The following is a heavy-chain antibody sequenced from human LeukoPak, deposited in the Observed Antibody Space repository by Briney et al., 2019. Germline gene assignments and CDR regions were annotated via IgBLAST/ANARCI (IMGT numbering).Heavy chain of an antibody. CDR2: INHSGST. Sequence: SETLSLTCAVYGVSFSGYYWSWIRQPPGKGLEWIGEINHSGSTNYSPSLKSRVTISVDTSKNQFSLKLSSVTAADTAVYYCARGTRQLVLFYFDYWGQGTLVTVSS. CDR1: GVSFSGYY. D-gene: IGHD6-13*01. V-gene: IGHV4-34*01. CDR3: ARGTRQLVLFYFDY. J-gene: IGHJ4*02.